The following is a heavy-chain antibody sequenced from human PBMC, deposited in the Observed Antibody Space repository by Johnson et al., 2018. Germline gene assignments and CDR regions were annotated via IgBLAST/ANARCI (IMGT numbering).Heavy chain of an antibody. J-gene: IGHJ6*02. Sequence: QVQLVQSGAEVTKPGATVEVSCKASGYTFTSYYMHWGRQAPGQGLEWMGLINPSGGRTSDAQKFQGRGTVTRDTSTSTVYMELSSLRSEETAGYYWARDRGHYMDVWGQGTTVTVSS. CDR2: INPSGGRT. V-gene: IGHV1-46*01. CDR1: GYTFTSYY. CDR3: ARDRGHYMDV.